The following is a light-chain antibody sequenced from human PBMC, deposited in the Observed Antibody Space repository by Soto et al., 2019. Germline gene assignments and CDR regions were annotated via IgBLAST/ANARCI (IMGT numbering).Light chain of an antibody. V-gene: IGLV2-14*01. CDR1: SSDVGAYNS. CDR2: EVS. Sequence: QSALTQPASVSGSPGQSITISCTGTSSDVGAYNSVSWYQQHPGKAPKLMIYEVSNRPSGLSNRFSGSKSGNTASLTISGLQAEDEADYYCSSYVVSYNWVFGGGTKVTVL. J-gene: IGLJ3*02. CDR3: SSYVVSYNWV.